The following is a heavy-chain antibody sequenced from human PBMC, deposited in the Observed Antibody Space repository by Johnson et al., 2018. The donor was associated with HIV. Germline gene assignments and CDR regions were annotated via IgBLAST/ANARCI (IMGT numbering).Heavy chain of an antibody. Sequence: QEKLVESGGGLVKPGGSLRLSCAASGFSFSDYYMSWIRQAPGKGLEWVSYISGSGTNIYYADSVKGRFTISRDNAKKSLFLQMNSLRAEDTAVYYCARASYYYGSADIWGQGKMVTVTS. J-gene: IGHJ3*02. CDR3: ARASYYYGSADI. V-gene: IGHV3-11*04. CDR2: ISGSGTNI. CDR1: GFSFSDYY. D-gene: IGHD3-10*01.